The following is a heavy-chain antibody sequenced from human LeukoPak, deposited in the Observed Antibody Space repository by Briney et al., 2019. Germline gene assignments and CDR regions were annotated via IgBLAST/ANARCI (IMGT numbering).Heavy chain of an antibody. D-gene: IGHD5-24*01. CDR1: GFTFSSYW. CDR3: AGSGWWMATNFDY. J-gene: IGHJ4*02. V-gene: IGHV3-7*01. Sequence: GGSLRLSCAASGFTFSSYWMSWVRQAPGKGLEWVANIKQDGSEKYYVDSVKGRFTISRDNAKISLYLQMNSLRAEDTAVYYCAGSGWWMATNFDYWGQGTLVTVSS. CDR2: IKQDGSEK.